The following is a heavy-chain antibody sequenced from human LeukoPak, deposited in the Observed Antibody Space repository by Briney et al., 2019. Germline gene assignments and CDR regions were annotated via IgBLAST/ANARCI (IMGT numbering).Heavy chain of an antibody. CDR2: INAGNGNT. CDR1: GYIFTRYV. CDR3: ARGTSRHVPLWYYYGMDV. Sequence: ASVKVSCKASGYIFTRYVMHWVGQAPGQRLECMGWINAGNGNTKYSQKFQGRVTITRDTSASTAYMELSSLRSEDTAVYYCARGTSRHVPLWYYYGMDVWGQGTTVTVSS. V-gene: IGHV1-3*01. D-gene: IGHD1-7*01. J-gene: IGHJ6*02.